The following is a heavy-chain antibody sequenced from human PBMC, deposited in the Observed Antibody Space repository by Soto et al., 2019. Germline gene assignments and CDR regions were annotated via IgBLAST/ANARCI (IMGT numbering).Heavy chain of an antibody. Sequence: QVQLVQSGAEVKKPGSPVRVSCTASGDTFNFYTISWVRQVPGQGPEWMGRIIPMLGMSNYAQKFQGRVTIMADKSTSTVYMNLSGLTSEDTAVYYCATNCGSVSTHFDYWGQGTLVTVSS. D-gene: IGHD3-10*01. CDR3: ATNCGSVSTHFDY. J-gene: IGHJ4*02. CDR2: IIPMLGMS. CDR1: GDTFNFYT. V-gene: IGHV1-69*02.